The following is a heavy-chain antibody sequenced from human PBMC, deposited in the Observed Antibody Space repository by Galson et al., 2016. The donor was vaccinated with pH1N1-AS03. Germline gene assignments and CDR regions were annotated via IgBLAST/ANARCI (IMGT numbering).Heavy chain of an antibody. CDR3: VKGGGYSHGFLEYYFDS. D-gene: IGHD3-3*01. J-gene: IGHJ4*02. CDR1: GFVFSTSA. V-gene: IGHV3-30*02. Sequence: SLRLSCAASGFVFSTSAILWVRQSPGKGLEWVAFIRYAESIKNYGDSVKGRFSISRDNPTNTVYLEMNTLRPEDTAVYYCVKGGGYSHGFLEYYFDSWGQGTLVTVSS. CDR2: IRYAESIK.